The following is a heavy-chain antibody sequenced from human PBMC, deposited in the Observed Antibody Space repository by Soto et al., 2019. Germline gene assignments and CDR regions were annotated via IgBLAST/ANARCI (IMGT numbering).Heavy chain of an antibody. Sequence: QVQLVQSGAEVKKPGSSVKVSCKVSGATFRTNPIAWVRQAPGQGLEWMGGIVPMSGTPKYAQKFQDRVTIIADESTSPAYMELGTLSSEETAIYYCARKGGGDCPGGGCFSLDFWGQGTLITVSS. CDR1: GATFRTNP. D-gene: IGHD2-15*01. CDR3: ARKGGGDCPGGGCFSLDF. CDR2: IVPMSGTP. J-gene: IGHJ4*02. V-gene: IGHV1-69*01.